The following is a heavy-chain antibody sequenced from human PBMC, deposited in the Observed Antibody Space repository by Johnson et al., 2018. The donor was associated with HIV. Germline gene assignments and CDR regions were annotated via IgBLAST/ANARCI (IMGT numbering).Heavy chain of an antibody. V-gene: IGHV3-30*04. CDR1: GFTFSSYA. D-gene: IGHD1-20*01. J-gene: IGHJ3*02. CDR2: ISYDGSNK. Sequence: QVQLVESGGGVVQPGRSLRLSCAASGFTFSSYAMHWVRQAPGKGLEWVAVISYDGSNKYYADSVKGRFTISRDNSKNTLFLHMYSLRAEDTAVYYCAKGGYNWEFDAFDIWGQGKMVTVSS. CDR3: AKGGYNWEFDAFDI.